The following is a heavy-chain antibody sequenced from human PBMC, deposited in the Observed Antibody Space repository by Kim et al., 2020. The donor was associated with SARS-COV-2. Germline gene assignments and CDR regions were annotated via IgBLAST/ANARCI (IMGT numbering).Heavy chain of an antibody. CDR2: IVVSSGNT. V-gene: IGHV1-58*01. J-gene: IGHJ4*02. Sequence: SVKVSCKASGFTFTTSAVHWVRQARGQRPEWMGWIVVSSGNTNYAQNFKDRVTITRDISTSTAYMELSSLRSEDTAIYYCAGGTSRRLEDWGQGTMVTVSS. CDR1: GFTFTTSA. D-gene: IGHD1-7*01. CDR3: AGGTSRRLED.